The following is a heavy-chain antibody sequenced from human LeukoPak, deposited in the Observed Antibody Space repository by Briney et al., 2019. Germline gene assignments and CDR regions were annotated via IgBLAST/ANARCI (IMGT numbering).Heavy chain of an antibody. CDR3: ARGGITMIAKPPDAFDI. V-gene: IGHV1-18*01. CDR1: GYTFTSYG. Sequence: ASVTVSFKASGYTFTSYGISWVRPAPGQGLEWMGWISAYNGNTNYAQKLQGRVTMTTDTSTSTAYMELRSLRSDDTAVYYCARGGITMIAKPPDAFDIWGQGTMVTVS. CDR2: ISAYNGNT. D-gene: IGHD3-22*01. J-gene: IGHJ3*02.